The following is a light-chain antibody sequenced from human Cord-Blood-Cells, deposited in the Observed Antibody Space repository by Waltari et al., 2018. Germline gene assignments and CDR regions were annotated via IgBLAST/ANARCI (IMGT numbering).Light chain of an antibody. CDR2: LAS. J-gene: IGKJ2*01. V-gene: IGKV4-1*01. CDR3: QQYYSTPYT. CDR1: QSVLYSSNNKNY. Sequence: DIVMTQSPDSLAVSRGERATINCKSSQSVLYSSNNKNYLAWYQQKPGQPSKLLIYLASTRESWVPDRFSGSGSGTDFTLTISSLQAEDVAVYYCQQYYSTPYTFGQGTKLEIK.